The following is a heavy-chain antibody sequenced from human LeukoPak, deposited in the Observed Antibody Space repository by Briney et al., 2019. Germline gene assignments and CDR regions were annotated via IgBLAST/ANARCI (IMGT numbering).Heavy chain of an antibody. V-gene: IGHV3-53*01. Sequence: GESLRLSCAASGFRLSSDYMSWVRQAPGKGLEWVSFVYNGDTYYADSAKGRFTISSDNSKNTLYPQMNNLRAEDTAVYYCSTAPAWDLLYYNWGQGTLVTVSS. D-gene: IGHD1-26*01. CDR3: STAPAWDLLYYN. CDR1: GFRLSSDY. CDR2: VYNGDT. J-gene: IGHJ4*02.